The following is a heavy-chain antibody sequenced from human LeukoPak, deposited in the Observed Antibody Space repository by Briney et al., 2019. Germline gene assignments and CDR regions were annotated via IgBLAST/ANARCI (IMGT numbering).Heavy chain of an antibody. V-gene: IGHV3-33*01. J-gene: IGHJ4*02. D-gene: IGHD2-15*01. Sequence: PGGSLRLSCAASGFTFSSYGMHWVRQAPGKGLEWVAVIWYDGSNKYYADSVKGRFTISRDNSKNTLYLQMNSLRAEDTAVYYCARERGSCSGGSCYSGGSFDYWGQGTLVTVSS. CDR1: GFTFSSYG. CDR2: IWYDGSNK. CDR3: ARERGSCSGGSCYSGGSFDY.